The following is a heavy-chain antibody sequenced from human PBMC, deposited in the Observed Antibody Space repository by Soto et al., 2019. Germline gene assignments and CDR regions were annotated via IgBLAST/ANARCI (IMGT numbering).Heavy chain of an antibody. D-gene: IGHD5-12*01. CDR1: DDSINSDKYY. CDR2: IYYRGNA. V-gene: IGHV4-39*01. Sequence: QLQLQESGPGLVKPSETLSLTCSFSDDSINSDKYYWGWIRQPPGKGLEWIGSIYYRGNAYYNPSPQTRVTISLDKSKSQFSLKRNSVTAADSAVYFCARLEGLATISYYFDFWGPGALVTVSS. CDR3: ARLEGLATISYYFDF. J-gene: IGHJ4*02.